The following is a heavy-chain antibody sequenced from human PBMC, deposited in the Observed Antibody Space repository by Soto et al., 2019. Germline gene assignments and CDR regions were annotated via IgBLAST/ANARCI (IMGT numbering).Heavy chain of an antibody. Sequence: QVQLVQSGAEVKKPGSSVKVSCKASGGTFSSYAISWVRQAPGQGLEWMGGIIPIFGTANYAQKFQGRVTITADESTSTAYMELSSLRSEDTAVYYCAGQRTNSGGYFDWLTSPWGQGTLVTVSS. V-gene: IGHV1-69*01. CDR2: IIPIFGTA. D-gene: IGHD3-9*01. CDR1: GGTFSSYA. CDR3: AGQRTNSGGYFDWLTSP. J-gene: IGHJ5*02.